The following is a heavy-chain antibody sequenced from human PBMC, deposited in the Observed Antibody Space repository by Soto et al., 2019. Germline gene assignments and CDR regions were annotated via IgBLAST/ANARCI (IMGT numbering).Heavy chain of an antibody. V-gene: IGHV3-74*01. CDR2: IHSDGIIT. Sequence: GGSLRLSCAASGFTFSSYWMHWVRQAPGKGLVWVSRIHSDGIITNYADSVKGRFTISRDNAKNTVFLQMNSLRAEDTAVYYCAREGMGFSNWFDPWGQGTLVTVSS. CDR1: GFTFSSYW. CDR3: AREGMGFSNWFDP. D-gene: IGHD2-8*01. J-gene: IGHJ5*02.